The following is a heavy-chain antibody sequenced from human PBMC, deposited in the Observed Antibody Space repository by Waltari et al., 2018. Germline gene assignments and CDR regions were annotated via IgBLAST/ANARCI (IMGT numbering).Heavy chain of an antibody. D-gene: IGHD3-3*01. CDR1: GASFSAYC. Sequence: QVQLQQWGAGLLGPSETLSLTCAVYGASFSAYCWGWVRQPPGKGLEWIGQIRHPGSTNYNPSLKSRVTISIGTPRSQFSLRLSSVTAADTALYFCTRGGNYDFWSHRPFVDPWGQGTLVTVSS. V-gene: IGHV4-34*01. CDR2: IRHPGST. CDR3: TRGGNYDFWSHRPFVDP. J-gene: IGHJ5*02.